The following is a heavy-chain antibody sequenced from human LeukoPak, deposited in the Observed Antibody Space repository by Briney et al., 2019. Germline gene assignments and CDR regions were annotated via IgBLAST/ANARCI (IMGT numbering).Heavy chain of an antibody. CDR1: GFTFSSYE. J-gene: IGHJ4*02. Sequence: GGSLRLSCAASGFTFSSYEMNWVRQAPGKGLEWVSYISSSGSTIHYADSVKGRFTISRDNAKNSLYLQMNSLRAEDTAVYYCARDRPGVFDFLFDFWGQGALVTVSS. D-gene: IGHD2-8*01. CDR3: ARDRPGVFDFLFDF. V-gene: IGHV3-48*03. CDR2: ISSSGSTI.